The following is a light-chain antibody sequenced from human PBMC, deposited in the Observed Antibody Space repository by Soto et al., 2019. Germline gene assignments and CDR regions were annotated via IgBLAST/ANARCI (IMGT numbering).Light chain of an antibody. V-gene: IGKV1-17*01. Sequence: DIQMTQSTSSLSASVGDRVTITCRASQDIRKDLGWYQQKPGKAPKRLIYAASSLQSGVPSRFSGSGSGIEFTLTISSLQAEDFATYYCLQHNSDPLAFGQGTKVEIK. CDR3: LQHNSDPLA. J-gene: IGKJ1*01. CDR2: AAS. CDR1: QDIRKD.